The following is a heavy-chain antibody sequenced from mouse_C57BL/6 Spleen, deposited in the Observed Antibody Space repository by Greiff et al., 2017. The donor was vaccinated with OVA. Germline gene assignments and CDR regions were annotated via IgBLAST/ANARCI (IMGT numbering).Heavy chain of an antibody. CDR2: INPNNGGT. CDR1: GYTFTDYN. D-gene: IGHD2-4*01. CDR3: ARGDYPYYYAMDY. J-gene: IGHJ4*01. V-gene: IGHV1-18*01. Sequence: VQLKESGPELVKPGASVKIPCKASGYTFTDYNMDWVKQSHGKSLEWIGDINPNNGGTIYNQKFKGKATLTVDKSSSTAYMGPRSLTSEDTAVYYCARGDYPYYYAMDYWGQGTSVTVSS.